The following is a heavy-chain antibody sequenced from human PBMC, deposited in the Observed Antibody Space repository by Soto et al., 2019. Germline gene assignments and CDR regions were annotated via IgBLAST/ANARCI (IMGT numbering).Heavy chain of an antibody. CDR3: ARTGGMDL. V-gene: IGHV4-34*12. CDR1: GGSFTGYY. Sequence: QVQLQQWGAGLLKPSETLSLTCAVYGGSFTGYYWSWLRQPPGKGPEWIGEIIHSGSTKYNPSLENRVTISVDTSKNHVSLKLNSVSAADTAVYYCARTGGMDLWSQGATVTVSS. CDR2: IIHSGST. J-gene: IGHJ6*02.